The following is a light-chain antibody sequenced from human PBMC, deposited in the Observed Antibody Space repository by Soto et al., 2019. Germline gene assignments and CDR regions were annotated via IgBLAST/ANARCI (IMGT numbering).Light chain of an antibody. CDR2: GAS. CDR3: QQYGSSPPRT. CDR1: QSVSNDF. V-gene: IGKV3-20*01. Sequence: LSLSPGERATLSCRASQSVSNDFLAWYQQKPGQAPRLLIYGASTRATDVPDRFSGSGSGADFTLTISRLEPEDFAVYYCQQYGSSPPRTFGQGTKVDIK. J-gene: IGKJ1*01.